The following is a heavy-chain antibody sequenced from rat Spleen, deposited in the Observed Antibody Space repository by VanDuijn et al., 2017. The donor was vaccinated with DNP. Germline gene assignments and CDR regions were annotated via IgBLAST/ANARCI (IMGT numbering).Heavy chain of an antibody. CDR2: INSAGST. Sequence: EVQLQESGPGLVKPSQSLSLTCSVTGYSITSHYWGWIRKFPGNKLEWMGYINSAGSTNYNPSLKGRISITSDTSKNQFFLQVNSVSTDDTATYYCARWRIGPHYFDYWGQGVMVTVSS. J-gene: IGHJ2*01. CDR1: GYSITSHY. V-gene: IGHV3-3*01. CDR3: ARWRIGPHYFDY. D-gene: IGHD1-11*01.